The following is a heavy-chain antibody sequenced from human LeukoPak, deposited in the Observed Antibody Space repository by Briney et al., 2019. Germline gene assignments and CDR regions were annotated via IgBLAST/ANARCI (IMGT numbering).Heavy chain of an antibody. V-gene: IGHV4-4*07. CDR1: GGSIRNYV. CDR3: ARESKSYDGSGFYHDY. D-gene: IGHD3-22*01. Sequence: PSETLSLTCSVSGGSIRNYVWSWIRQPAGKGLEWIGRIYTSGSTDYNPSLRSRVTMSVDTSRNQFSLRLTSMTAADTAVYYCARESKSYDGSGFYHDYWGQGTLVAVSS. J-gene: IGHJ4*02. CDR2: IYTSGST.